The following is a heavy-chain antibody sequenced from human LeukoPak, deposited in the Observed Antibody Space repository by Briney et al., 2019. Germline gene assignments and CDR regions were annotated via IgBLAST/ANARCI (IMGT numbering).Heavy chain of an antibody. CDR3: AREGVDFWSGYYGPPHSYYFDY. CDR1: GGTFSSYA. V-gene: IGHV1-69*13. CDR2: IIPIFGTA. J-gene: IGHJ4*02. Sequence: GASVKVSCKASGGTFSSYAISWVRQAPGQGLEWMGGIIPIFGTANYAQKFQGRVTITADESTSTAYMELSSLRSEDTAVYYCAREGVDFWSGYYGPPHSYYFDYWGQGTLVTVSS. D-gene: IGHD3-3*01.